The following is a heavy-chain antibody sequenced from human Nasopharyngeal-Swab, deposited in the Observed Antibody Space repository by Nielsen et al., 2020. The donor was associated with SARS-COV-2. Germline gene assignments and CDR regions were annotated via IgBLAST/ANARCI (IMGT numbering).Heavy chain of an antibody. CDR1: GYTFTSYG. V-gene: IGHV1-18*01. Sequence: GESLKISCKASGYTFTSYGISWVRQAPGQGLEWMGWVSAYNGNTNYAQKLQGRVTMTTDTSTSTAYMELRSLRSDDTAVYYCARIGLLWFGEGHFFDPWGQGTLVTVSS. CDR3: ARIGLLWFGEGHFFDP. J-gene: IGHJ5*02. CDR2: VSAYNGNT. D-gene: IGHD3-10*01.